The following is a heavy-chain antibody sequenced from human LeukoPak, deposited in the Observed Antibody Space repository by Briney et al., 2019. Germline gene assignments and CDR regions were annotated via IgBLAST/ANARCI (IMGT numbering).Heavy chain of an antibody. D-gene: IGHD6-19*01. V-gene: IGHV1-18*01. CDR2: ISNYNRNK. CDR3: ARDRSLHYFDY. CDR1: GYTFTSYG. J-gene: IGHJ4*02. Sequence: ASVKLSCKASGYTFTSYGISWVRQAPGPGLEWMGWISNYNRNKNYAQKPQGRVTMTTDTSTSTAYVELRSLRSDDTAVYYCARDRSLHYFDYWGQGTLVTVSS.